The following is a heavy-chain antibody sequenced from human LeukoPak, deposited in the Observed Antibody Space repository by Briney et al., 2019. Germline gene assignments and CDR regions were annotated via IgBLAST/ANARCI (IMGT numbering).Heavy chain of an antibody. CDR1: GFTFNNYW. CDR3: VREDGIVGATSAFDI. Sequence: PGGSLRLSCVASGFTFNNYWMSWVRRAPGKGLEWVANIKQDGSETYYVDSVRGRFTISRDNAKNSLYLQMNSLRAEDTAVYYCVREDGIVGATSAFDIWGQGTMVTVSS. J-gene: IGHJ3*02. V-gene: IGHV3-7*01. D-gene: IGHD1-26*01. CDR2: IKQDGSET.